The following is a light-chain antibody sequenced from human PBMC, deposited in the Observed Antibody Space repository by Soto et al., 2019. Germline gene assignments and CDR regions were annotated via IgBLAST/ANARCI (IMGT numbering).Light chain of an antibody. CDR2: EVH. CDR1: GSDVAAYDF. V-gene: IGLV2-14*01. J-gene: IGLJ3*02. CDR3: SSYTIGSTWV. Sequence: QSALTQPASVSGSPGQSITISCTGTGSDVAAYDFVSWYQQHPGKAPKLIIYEVHGRPSGLSDRFSGSKSGNTASLTISGLQAEDEADYYCSSYTIGSTWVFGGGTKVTVL.